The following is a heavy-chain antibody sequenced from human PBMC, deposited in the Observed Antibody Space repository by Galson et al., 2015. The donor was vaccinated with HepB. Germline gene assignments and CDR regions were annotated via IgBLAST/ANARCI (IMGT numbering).Heavy chain of an antibody. CDR2: INPSGGST. J-gene: IGHJ4*02. Sequence: SVKVSCKASGYTFTSYYMHWVRQAPGQGLEWMGIINPSGGSTSYAQKFQGRVTMTGDTSTSTVYMELSSLRSEDTAVYYCARCGYDSSGYYPGEIDYWGQGTLVTVSS. CDR1: GYTFTSYY. D-gene: IGHD3-22*01. V-gene: IGHV1-46*01. CDR3: ARCGYDSSGYYPGEIDY.